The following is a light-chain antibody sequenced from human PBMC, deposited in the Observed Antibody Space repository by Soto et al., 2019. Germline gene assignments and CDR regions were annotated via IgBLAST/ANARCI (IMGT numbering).Light chain of an antibody. CDR1: QSVSSNN. V-gene: IGKV3-20*01. CDR2: GAS. CDR3: QQYGRSPFT. J-gene: IGKJ3*01. Sequence: EIVLTQSPGTLSLSPGERATLSCRASQSVSSNNLAWYQQRPGQAPRVVIYGASTRATGIPERFSGSGAGTDFTLTIIRLEPEDFAVYYCQQYGRSPFTFGPGTTVDIK.